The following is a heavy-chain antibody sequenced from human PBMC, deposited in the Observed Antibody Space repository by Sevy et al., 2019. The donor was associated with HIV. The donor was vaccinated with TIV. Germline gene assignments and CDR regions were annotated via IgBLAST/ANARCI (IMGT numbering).Heavy chain of an antibody. CDR2: ISWNSGSI. CDR1: GFTFDDYA. J-gene: IGHJ3*02. Sequence: SLKISCAASGFTFDDYAMHWVRQAPGKGLEWVSGISWNSGSIGYADSVKGRFTISRDNAKNSLYLQMNSLRAEDTALYYCAKVLAAGIEAFDIWGQGTMDTVSS. CDR3: AKVLAAGIEAFDI. V-gene: IGHV3-9*01. D-gene: IGHD6-13*01.